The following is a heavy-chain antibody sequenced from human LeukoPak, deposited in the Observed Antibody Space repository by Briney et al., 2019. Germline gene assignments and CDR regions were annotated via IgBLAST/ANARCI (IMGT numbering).Heavy chain of an antibody. D-gene: IGHD3-9*01. J-gene: IGHJ4*02. V-gene: IGHV2-5*02. CDR1: GFSLSTTGVG. CDR3: AHLSRDYDILIDYIYYFDY. CDR2: IYWDDDK. Sequence: SGPTLVNPTQTLTLTCTFSGFSLSTTGVGVGWIRQPPGKAPEWLALIYWDDDKRYSPSLKSRLTITKDTSKNQVVLTMTNMDRVDTVTYYCAHLSRDYDILIDYIYYFDYWGQGTLVTVSS.